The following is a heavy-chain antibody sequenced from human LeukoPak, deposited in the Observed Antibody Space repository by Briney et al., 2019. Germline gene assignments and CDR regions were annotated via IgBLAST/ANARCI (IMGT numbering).Heavy chain of an antibody. CDR1: GGSISSGSYY. CDR3: ARDALHITMIVVVPIGPHDY. D-gene: IGHD3-22*01. V-gene: IGHV4-61*02. J-gene: IGHJ4*02. Sequence: SETLSLTCTVSGGSISSGSYYWSWLRQPAGRGLEWIGRIYTSGSTNYNPSLKRRVTISVDTSKNQFSLKLNSVTAADTAVYYCARDALHITMIVVVPIGPHDYWGQGTLVTVSS. CDR2: IYTSGST.